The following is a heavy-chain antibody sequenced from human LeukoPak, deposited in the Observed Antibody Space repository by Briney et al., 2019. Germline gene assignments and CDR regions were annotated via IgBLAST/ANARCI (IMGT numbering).Heavy chain of an antibody. CDR2: ISAYNGNT. Sequence: ASVKVSCKASGYTFTSYGISWVRQAPGQGLEWMGWISAYNGNTNYAQKLQGRVTMTTDTSTSTAYMELRSLRSDDTAVYYCARDGSRIAAAGTLNWFDPWGQGTLVTVSS. CDR1: GYTFTSYG. J-gene: IGHJ5*02. CDR3: ARDGSRIAAAGTLNWFDP. D-gene: IGHD6-13*01. V-gene: IGHV1-18*01.